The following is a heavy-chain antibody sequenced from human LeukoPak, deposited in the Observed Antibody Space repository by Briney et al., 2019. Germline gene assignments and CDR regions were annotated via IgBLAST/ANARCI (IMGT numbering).Heavy chain of an antibody. CDR2: IYHSGST. CDR3: ARGLNVRYSRKNRSAPVSYYMDV. D-gene: IGHD6-13*01. V-gene: IGHV4-38-2*02. J-gene: IGHJ6*03. CDR1: GFSISHGYY. Sequence: SETLSLTCTVSGFSISHGYYWGWVRQSPGEGLEWIGSIYHSGSTNYNPSLKSRVTISVDTSKNQFSLKLSSVTAADTAVYYCARGLNVRYSRKNRSAPVSYYMDVWGKGTTVTVSS.